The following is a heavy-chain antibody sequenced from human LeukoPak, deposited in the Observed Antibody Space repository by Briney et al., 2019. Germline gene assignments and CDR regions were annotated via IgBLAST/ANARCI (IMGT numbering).Heavy chain of an antibody. CDR1: GYTFTSYG. CDR2: ISAYNGNT. V-gene: IGHV1-18*01. J-gene: IGHJ4*02. D-gene: IGHD5-18*01. Sequence: PGASVKVSCKASGYTFTSYGISWVRQAPGQGLEWMGWISAYNGNTNYAQKLQGRVTMTTDTSTSTAYMELRSLRSDDTAVYYCARDRPMGYSYGYSQRSRRFGEFDYWGQGTLVTVSS. CDR3: ARDRPMGYSYGYSQRSRRFGEFDY.